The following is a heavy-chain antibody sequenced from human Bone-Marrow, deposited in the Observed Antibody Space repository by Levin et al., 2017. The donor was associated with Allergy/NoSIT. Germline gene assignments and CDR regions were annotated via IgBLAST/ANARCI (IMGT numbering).Heavy chain of an antibody. D-gene: IGHD3-10*01. J-gene: IGHJ4*02. CDR2: ISSSGSTI. Sequence: GGSLRLSCATSGFTFSDYYMSWIRQAPGKGLEWISYISSSGSTIDYAESVKGRFTIARDDAKNSVYLQMNSLRAEDAALYYCARMNGEFDYWGQGTLVTVSS. V-gene: IGHV3-11*01. CDR3: ARMNGEFDY. CDR1: GFTFSDYY.